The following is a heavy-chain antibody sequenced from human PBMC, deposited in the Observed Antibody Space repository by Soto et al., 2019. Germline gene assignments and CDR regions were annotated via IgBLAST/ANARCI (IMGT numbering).Heavy chain of an antibody. D-gene: IGHD3-3*01. V-gene: IGHV1-69*13. J-gene: IGHJ6*02. CDR3: ARVRLSTIFGVAHYYYYGMDV. Sequence: ASVKVSCKASGGTFSSYAISWVRQAPGQGLEWMGGIIPIFGTANYAQKFQGRVTITADESTSTAYMELSSLRSEDTAVYYCARVRLSTIFGVAHYYYYGMDVWGQGTTVTVSS. CDR1: GGTFSSYA. CDR2: IIPIFGTA.